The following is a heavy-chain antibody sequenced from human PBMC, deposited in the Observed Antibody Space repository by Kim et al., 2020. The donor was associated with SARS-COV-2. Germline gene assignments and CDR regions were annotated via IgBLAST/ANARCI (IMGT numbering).Heavy chain of an antibody. J-gene: IGHJ5*02. CDR3: ARGGYCSGGSCYSLGWFDP. V-gene: IGHV4-61*02. CDR2: IYTSGST. Sequence: SETLSLTCTVSGGSISSGSYYWSWIRQPAGKGLVWIGRIYTSGSTNYNPSLKSRVTISVDTSKNQFSLKLSSVTAADTAVYYCARGGYCSGGSCYSLGWFDPWGQGTLVTVSS. CDR1: GGSISSGSYY. D-gene: IGHD2-15*01.